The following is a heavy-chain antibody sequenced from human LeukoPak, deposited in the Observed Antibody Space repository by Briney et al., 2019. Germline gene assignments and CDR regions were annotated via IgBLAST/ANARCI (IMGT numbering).Heavy chain of an antibody. V-gene: IGHV4-59*01. CDR2: IYYSGST. J-gene: IGHJ6*03. CDR3: TVTTLSYYYYYMDV. Sequence: SETLSLTCTVSGGSISSYYWSWIRQPPGKGLEWIGYIYYSGSTNYNPSLKSRVTISVDTSKNQFSLMLSSVTAADTAVYYCTVTTLSYYYYYMDVWGKGTTVTVSS. D-gene: IGHD4-17*01. CDR1: GGSISSYY.